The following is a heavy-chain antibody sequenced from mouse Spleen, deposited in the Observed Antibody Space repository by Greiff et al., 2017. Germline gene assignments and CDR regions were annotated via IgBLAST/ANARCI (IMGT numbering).Heavy chain of an antibody. J-gene: IGHJ3*01. CDR3: ASTTGREAFSY. CDR2: IYTGDGDT. D-gene: IGHD4-1*02. Sequence: QVQLQQSGAELVRPGSSVKISCKASGYAFSSYWMNWVKQRPGQGLEWIGQIYTGDGDTNYNGKFKGKATLTADKSSSTAYMQLSSLTSEDSAVYFCASTTGREAFSYWGQGTLVTVSA. V-gene: IGHV1-80*01. CDR1: GYAFSSYW.